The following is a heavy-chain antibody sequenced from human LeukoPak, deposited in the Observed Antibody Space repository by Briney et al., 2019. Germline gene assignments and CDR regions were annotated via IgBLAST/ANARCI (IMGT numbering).Heavy chain of an antibody. CDR3: AKQEGLWRVYYSFDY. J-gene: IGHJ4*02. Sequence: GGSLRLSCGASGFTFSIYGINWVRQAPGKGLEWVAGIRYDGSKEYYADAVKGRFRISRHNYKKSLYLHMNSLRPEDMAVYFCAKQEGLWRVYYSFDYRGQGTRVTV. V-gene: IGHV3-30*02. CDR2: IRYDGSKE. D-gene: IGHD3-3*01. CDR1: GFTFSIYG.